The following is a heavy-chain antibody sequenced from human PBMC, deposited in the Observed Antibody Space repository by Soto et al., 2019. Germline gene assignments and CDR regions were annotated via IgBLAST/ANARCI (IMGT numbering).Heavy chain of an antibody. CDR3: ATAYYFCCGYYYGTPFYF. V-gene: IGHV1-69*13. CDR1: GGTFSSYA. CDR2: IIPIFGTA. D-gene: IGHD3-22*01. Sequence: GASVKVSCKASGGTFSSYAISWVRQAPGQGLEWMGGIIPIFGTANYAQKFQGRVTITADESTSTAYMELSSLRSEDTAVYYCATAYYFCCGYYYGTPFYFRGQGSLVPVSA. J-gene: IGHJ4*02.